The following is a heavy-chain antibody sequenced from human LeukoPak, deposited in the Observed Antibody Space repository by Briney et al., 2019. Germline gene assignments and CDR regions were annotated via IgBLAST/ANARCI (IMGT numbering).Heavy chain of an antibody. Sequence: VASVKVSCKASGYTFTSYGISWVRQAPGQGLEWMGWISAYNGNTNYAQKLQGRVTMTTDTSTSTAYMELRSLRSDDTAVYYCARDGYSGYDPFGYYCYGMDVWGQGTTVTVSS. D-gene: IGHD5-12*01. CDR3: ARDGYSGYDPFGYYCYGMDV. V-gene: IGHV1-18*01. CDR2: ISAYNGNT. J-gene: IGHJ6*02. CDR1: GYTFTSYG.